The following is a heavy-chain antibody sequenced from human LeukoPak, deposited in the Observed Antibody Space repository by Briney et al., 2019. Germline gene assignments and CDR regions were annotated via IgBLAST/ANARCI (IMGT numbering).Heavy chain of an antibody. D-gene: IGHD6-6*01. CDR3: ATFEYSSSSGRIPFDY. V-gene: IGHV1-24*01. J-gene: IGHJ4*02. CDR2: FDLEDGET. CDR1: GYTLTELS. Sequence: ASVKVSCKVSGYTLTELSMHWVRQAPGKGLEWMGGFDLEDGETIYAQKFQGRVTMTEDTSTDTAYMELSSLRSEDTAVYYCATFEYSSSSGRIPFDYWGQGTLVTVSS.